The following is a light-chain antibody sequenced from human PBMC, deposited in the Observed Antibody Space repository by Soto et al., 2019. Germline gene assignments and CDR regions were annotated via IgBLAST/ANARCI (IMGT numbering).Light chain of an antibody. Sequence: DIQMTQSPSSLSASVGDSVTVDCRASQGISRYLAWYQQKPGKAPNLLIYSASTLQSGVASRFSGSGSGTEFTLTISSLQPDDFATYYCQHYNSYSEAFGQGTKVDIK. CDR2: SAS. CDR1: QGISRY. V-gene: IGKV1-9*01. J-gene: IGKJ1*01. CDR3: QHYNSYSEA.